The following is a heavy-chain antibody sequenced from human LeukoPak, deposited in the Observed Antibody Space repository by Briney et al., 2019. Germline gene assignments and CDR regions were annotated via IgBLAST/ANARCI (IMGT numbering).Heavy chain of an antibody. J-gene: IGHJ4*02. CDR3: AASALEFDFDY. D-gene: IGHD3-3*01. V-gene: IGHV1-58*01. CDR1: GFTFTSSA. Sequence: ASVKVSCKASGFTFTSSAVQWVRQARGQRLEWIGWIVVGSGNTNCAQKFQERVTITRDMSTSTAYMELSSLRSEDTAVYYCAASALEFDFDYWGQGTLVTVSS. CDR2: IVVGSGNT.